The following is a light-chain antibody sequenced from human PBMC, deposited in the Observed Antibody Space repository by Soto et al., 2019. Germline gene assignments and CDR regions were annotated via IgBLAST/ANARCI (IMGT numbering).Light chain of an antibody. CDR1: NIGGKS. V-gene: IGLV3-21*04. CDR3: QVWDSSSEHVV. J-gene: IGLJ2*01. Sequence: SYELTQPPSVSVAPGKTARITCGGNNIGGKSVHWYQQKPGQAPVLVIYYDDDRPSGIPERFSGSNSGNTATLSISRVEAGDEADYYCQVWDSSSEHVVFGGGTKLTVL. CDR2: YDD.